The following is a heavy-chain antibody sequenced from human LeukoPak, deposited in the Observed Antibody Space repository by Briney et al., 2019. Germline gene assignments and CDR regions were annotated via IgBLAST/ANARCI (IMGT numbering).Heavy chain of an antibody. Sequence: GGSLRLSCAASGFAFSSYWMSWVRQAPGKGLEWVANINKDGGEKYYVDSVKGRFTISRDNAKNSLYLQMNSLRADDTAVYYCVKDSPPRYSGSPPAYWGQGTLVTVSS. D-gene: IGHD1-26*01. CDR3: VKDSPPRYSGSPPAY. V-gene: IGHV3-7*03. CDR2: INKDGGEK. CDR1: GFAFSSYW. J-gene: IGHJ4*02.